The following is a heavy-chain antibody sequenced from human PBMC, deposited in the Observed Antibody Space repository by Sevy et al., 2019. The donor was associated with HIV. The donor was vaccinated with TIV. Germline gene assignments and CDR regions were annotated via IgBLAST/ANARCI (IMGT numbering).Heavy chain of an antibody. V-gene: IGHV3-7*01. D-gene: IGHD2-8*01. CDR1: GFTFSSYW. CDR3: AIWVLMVYARYVDY. J-gene: IGHJ4*02. Sequence: GGSLRLSCAASGFTFSSYWMSWVRQAPGKGLEWEANIKQDGSEKYYVDSVKGRFTISRDNAKNSLYLQMNSLRAEDTAVYYCAIWVLMVYARYVDYWGQGTLVTVSS. CDR2: IKQDGSEK.